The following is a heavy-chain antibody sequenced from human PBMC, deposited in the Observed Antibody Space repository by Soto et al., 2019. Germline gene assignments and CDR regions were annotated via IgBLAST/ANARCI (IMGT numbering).Heavy chain of an antibody. D-gene: IGHD3-9*01. CDR3: ARGGILTGSYTVPYYYYGMDV. CDR1: GGSFSGYY. CDR2: INHSGST. J-gene: IGHJ6*02. Sequence: SETLSLTCAVYGGSFSGYYWSWIRQPPGKGLEWIGEINHSGSTNYNPSLKSRVTISVDTSKNQFSLKLSSVTAADTAVYYCARGGILTGSYTVPYYYYGMDVGGQETTVEVSS. V-gene: IGHV4-34*01.